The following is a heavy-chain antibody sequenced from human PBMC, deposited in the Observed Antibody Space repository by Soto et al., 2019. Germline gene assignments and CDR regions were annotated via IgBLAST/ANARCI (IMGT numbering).Heavy chain of an antibody. CDR1: GGSIMGYC. Sequence: MSVAWTVSGGSIMGYCRNWSRQPPGKTLEWIGSIYYTGGTNYNPSLKSRVTISVDTSKNHFSLKFNSLTAADTAVYYCASGTLSTIAAPDSWGQATLVTVSS. CDR2: IYYTGGT. CDR3: ASGTLSTIAAPDS. V-gene: IGHV4-59*01. D-gene: IGHD6-13*01. J-gene: IGHJ4*02.